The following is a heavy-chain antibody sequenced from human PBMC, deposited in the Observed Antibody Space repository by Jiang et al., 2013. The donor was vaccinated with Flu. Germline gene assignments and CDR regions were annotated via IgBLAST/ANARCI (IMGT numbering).Heavy chain of an antibody. J-gene: IGHJ4*02. Sequence: GKGLEWVAVISYDGSNKYYADSVKGRFTISRDNSKNTLYLQMNSLRPEDTAVYYCARDHSFGWGGWAYWGQGTLVTVSS. CDR3: ARDHSFGWGGWAY. CDR2: ISYDGSNK. V-gene: IGHV3-30*03. D-gene: IGHD6-19*01.